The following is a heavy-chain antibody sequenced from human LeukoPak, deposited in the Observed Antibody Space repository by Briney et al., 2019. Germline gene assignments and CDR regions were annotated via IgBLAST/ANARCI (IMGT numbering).Heavy chain of an antibody. Sequence: SVKVSCKASGYTFTNYYIHCLRQAPGQGLEWMGIIKPTDGDTNYAQKFRGRFTMTRDTSTASVYMDLSSLRSEDTAVYYCARDLQMTTVSKVGDFEFWGQGTLVTVSS. V-gene: IGHV1-46*01. CDR2: IKPTDGDT. CDR1: GYTFTNYY. CDR3: ARDLQMTTVSKVGDFEF. J-gene: IGHJ4*02. D-gene: IGHD4-17*01.